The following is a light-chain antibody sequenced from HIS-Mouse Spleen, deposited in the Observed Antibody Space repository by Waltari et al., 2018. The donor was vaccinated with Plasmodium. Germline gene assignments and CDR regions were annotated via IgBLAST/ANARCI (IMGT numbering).Light chain of an antibody. V-gene: IGKV1-5*03. CDR1: QSISSW. CDR3: QQYNSYWT. CDR2: KAS. J-gene: IGKJ1*01. Sequence: DIQINQSPSTLSASVGDSVTITCRTSQSISSWLAWYPQKPGKAPKLLIYKASSLESGVPSRFSGSGSGTEFTLTISSLQPDDFATYYCQQYNSYWTFGQGTKVEIK.